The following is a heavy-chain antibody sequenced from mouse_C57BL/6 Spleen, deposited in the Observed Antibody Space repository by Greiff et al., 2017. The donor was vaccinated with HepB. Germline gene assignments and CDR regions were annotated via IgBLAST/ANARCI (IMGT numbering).Heavy chain of an antibody. Sequence: VQLQQPGAELVMPGASVKLSCKASGYTFTSYWMHWVKQRPGQGLEWIGEIDPSDSYTNYNQKFKGKSTLTVDKASSTAYMQLSSLTSEDSAVYYCARSGSNYDWYFDVWGTGTTVTVSS. D-gene: IGHD2-5*01. CDR1: GYTFTSYW. CDR3: ARSGSNYDWYFDV. J-gene: IGHJ1*03. CDR2: IDPSDSYT. V-gene: IGHV1-69*01.